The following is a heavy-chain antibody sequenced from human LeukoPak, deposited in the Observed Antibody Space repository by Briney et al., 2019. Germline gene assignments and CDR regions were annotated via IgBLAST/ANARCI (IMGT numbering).Heavy chain of an antibody. CDR1: GGSISSSSYY. J-gene: IGHJ4*02. CDR3: AGNDYDSSGYYYEHQVVDY. D-gene: IGHD3-22*01. V-gene: IGHV4-39*07. CDR2: IYYSGST. Sequence: SETLSLTCTVSGGSISSSSYYWGWIRQPPGKGLEWIGSIYYSGSTYYNPSLKSRVTISVDTSKNQFSLKLSSVTAADTSVYYCAGNDYDSSGYYYEHQVVDYWGQGTLVTVSS.